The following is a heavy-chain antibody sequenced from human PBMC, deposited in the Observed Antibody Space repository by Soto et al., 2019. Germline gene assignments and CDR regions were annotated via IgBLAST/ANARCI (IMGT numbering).Heavy chain of an antibody. J-gene: IGHJ4*02. V-gene: IGHV1-8*01. Sequence: QVQLVQSGAEVKKPGASVKVSCKASGYTFTSYDINWVRQAAGQGLEWMGWMNPNSGNTGYAQKFQGRVTMTRNTSISTAYMELRSLRSEDTAVYYCARSPPSTSFVDYWGQGTLVTVSS. CDR1: GYTFTSYD. CDR2: MNPNSGNT. CDR3: ARSPPSTSFVDY.